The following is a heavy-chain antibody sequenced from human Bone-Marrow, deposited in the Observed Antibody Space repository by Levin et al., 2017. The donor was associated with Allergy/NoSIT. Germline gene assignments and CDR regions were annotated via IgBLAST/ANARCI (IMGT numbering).Heavy chain of an antibody. Sequence: ASLPLSFPSFCSRSPNSGVTWVRQAPGQGLEWVGWISGYNGDRKYAQKVHDRVTMTADSSTDTVYMDLRNLRSDDTAVYYCARERGILRFLEWPHSALDVWGQGTTVTVSS. V-gene: IGHV1-18*01. CDR1: CSRSPNSG. D-gene: IGHD3-3*01. CDR3: ARERGILRFLEWPHSALDV. CDR2: ISGYNGDR. J-gene: IGHJ6*02.